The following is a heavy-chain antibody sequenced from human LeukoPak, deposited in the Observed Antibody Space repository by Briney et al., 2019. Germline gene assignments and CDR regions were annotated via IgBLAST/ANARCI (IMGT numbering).Heavy chain of an antibody. CDR2: AYNSGRA. CDR3: ARGRVSSSTWYSTYYYYFYMDV. CDR1: GGSISSGGYS. J-gene: IGHJ6*03. Sequence: SETLSLTCAVSGGSISSGGYSWTWIQQPPGKGLEWIGYAYNSGRAYHSPSLKSRVTISVDTSKNEFSLKLSSVTAADTAVYFCARGRVSSSTWYSTYYYYFYMDVWGKGTTVTVSS. V-gene: IGHV4-30-4*07. D-gene: IGHD1-1*01.